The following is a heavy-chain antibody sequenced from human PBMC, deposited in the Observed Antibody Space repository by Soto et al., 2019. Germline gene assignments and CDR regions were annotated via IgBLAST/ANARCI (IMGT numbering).Heavy chain of an antibody. V-gene: IGHV3-30*18. CDR2: ISYDGSNK. CDR3: ANLYYYDSSGSFDY. Sequence: GGSLRLSCAASGFTFSSYGMHWVRQAPGKGLEWVAVISYDGSNKYYADSVKGRFTISRDNSKNTLYLQMNSQRAEDTAVYYCANLYYYDSSGSFDYWGQGTLVTVSS. J-gene: IGHJ4*02. D-gene: IGHD3-22*01. CDR1: GFTFSSYG.